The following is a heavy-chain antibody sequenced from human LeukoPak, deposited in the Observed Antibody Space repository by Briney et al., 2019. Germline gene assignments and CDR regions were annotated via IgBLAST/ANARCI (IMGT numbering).Heavy chain of an antibody. D-gene: IGHD3-3*01. J-gene: IGHJ4*02. Sequence: GGSLRLSCAASGFTFSSYWMSWVRQAPGKGLEWVSAISGSGGSTYYADSVKGRFTISRDNSKNTLYLQMNSLRAEDTAVYYCAKDYDFWSGYPYYFDYWGQGTLVTVSS. CDR1: GFTFSSYW. CDR3: AKDYDFWSGYPYYFDY. V-gene: IGHV3-23*01. CDR2: ISGSGGST.